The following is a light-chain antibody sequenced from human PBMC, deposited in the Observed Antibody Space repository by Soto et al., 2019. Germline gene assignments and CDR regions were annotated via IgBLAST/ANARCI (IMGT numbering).Light chain of an antibody. CDR1: QSVSSSY. Sequence: EIVLTQSPGTLSLSPGERATLSCRASQSVSSSYLAWYQQKPGQAPRLLIYGASSRATGIPDRFSGSGSGTHFTLTISRLEPEDFAVYYCQQYGSSFGQGTKVEIK. V-gene: IGKV3-20*01. CDR2: GAS. CDR3: QQYGSS. J-gene: IGKJ1*01.